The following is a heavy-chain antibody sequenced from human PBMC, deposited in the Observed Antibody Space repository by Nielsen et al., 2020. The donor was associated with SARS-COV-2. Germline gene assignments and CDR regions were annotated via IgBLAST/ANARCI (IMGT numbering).Heavy chain of an antibody. CDR1: GFTFTRYD. CDR2: FSGRGGT. CDR3: ARSTPYGTTWYGALDS. J-gene: IGHJ4*02. Sequence: GGSLRLSCAASGFTFTRYDMSWVRQAPGKGLEWVSAFSGRGGTHYADFVKGRFTTSTDKSRTTLYLQMTSLRAEDTAIYYCARSTPYGTTWYGALDSWGQGTLVSVSS. D-gene: IGHD6-13*01. V-gene: IGHV3-23*01.